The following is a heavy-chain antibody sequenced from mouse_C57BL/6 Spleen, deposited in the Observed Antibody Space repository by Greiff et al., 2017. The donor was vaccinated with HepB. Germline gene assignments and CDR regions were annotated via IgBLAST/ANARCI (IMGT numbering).Heavy chain of an antibody. CDR3: TRRGGYYYYAMDY. V-gene: IGHV6-6*01. Sequence: EVKVVESGGGLVQPGGSMKLSCAASGFTFSDAWMDWVRQSPEKGLEWVAEIRNKANNHATYYAESVKGRFTISRDDSKSSVYLQMNSLRAEDTGIYYCTRRGGYYYYAMDYWGQGTSVTVSS. CDR2: IRNKANNHAT. D-gene: IGHD2-3*01. CDR1: GFTFSDAW. J-gene: IGHJ4*01.